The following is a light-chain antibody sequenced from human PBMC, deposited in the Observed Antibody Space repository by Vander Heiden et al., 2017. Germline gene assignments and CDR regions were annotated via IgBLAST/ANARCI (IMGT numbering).Light chain of an antibody. Sequence: EIVLTQSPATLSLSPGERATLFCRASQSVSSYLAWYQQRPGQAPRLLIYDASNRATGIPGRFSGSGSGTDFTLTISSLEPEDFAVYYWQQRSIWQTFGQGTRLEIK. J-gene: IGKJ5*01. CDR2: DAS. CDR3: QQRSIWQT. V-gene: IGKV3-11*01. CDR1: QSVSSY.